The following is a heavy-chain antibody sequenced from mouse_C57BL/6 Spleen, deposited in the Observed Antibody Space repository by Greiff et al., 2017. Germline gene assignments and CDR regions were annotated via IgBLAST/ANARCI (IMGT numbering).Heavy chain of an antibody. D-gene: IGHD2-3*01. CDR3: ARDGYYYLDY. V-gene: IGHV5-17*01. Sequence: EVQLVESGGGLVKPGGSLKLSCAASGFTFSDYGMHWVRQAPEKGLEWVAYISSGSSTIYYADTVKGRFTISRDNAKNTLFRQMTSRRSEDTAVYYCARDGYYYLDYWGQGTTLTVSS. CDR1: GFTFSDYG. J-gene: IGHJ2*01. CDR2: ISSGSSTI.